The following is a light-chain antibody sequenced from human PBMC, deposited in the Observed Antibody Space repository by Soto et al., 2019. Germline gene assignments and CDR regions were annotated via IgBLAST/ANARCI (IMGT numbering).Light chain of an antibody. CDR2: DVS. Sequence: QSALTQPASVSGSPGQSITFSCTGTSSDIGGYNYVSWYQQHPGKAPKLMIHDVSNRPSGVSNRFSGSKSGNTASLTISGLQAEDEADYYCSSYTSSSTYVFGTGTKVTVL. V-gene: IGLV2-14*01. CDR3: SSYTSSSTYV. CDR1: SSDIGGYNY. J-gene: IGLJ1*01.